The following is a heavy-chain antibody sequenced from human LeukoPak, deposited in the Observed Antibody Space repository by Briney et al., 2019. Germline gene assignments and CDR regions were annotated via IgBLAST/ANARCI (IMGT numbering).Heavy chain of an antibody. CDR1: GFTLNPYA. Sequence: PGRSLRLSCAASGFTLNPYAMHWVRQAPGKGLEWLGIMSYDGNTCYYADSVKGRFSISRDNSKNTLYLQMSSLRGEDTAVYYCARDKDAYGDYSAAFDIWGQGTMVTVSS. D-gene: IGHD4-17*01. J-gene: IGHJ3*02. CDR2: MSYDGNTC. V-gene: IGHV3-30-3*01. CDR3: ARDKDAYGDYSAAFDI.